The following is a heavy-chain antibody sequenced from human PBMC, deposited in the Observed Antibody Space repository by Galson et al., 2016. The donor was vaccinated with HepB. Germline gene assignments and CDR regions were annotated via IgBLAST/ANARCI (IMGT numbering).Heavy chain of an antibody. CDR1: GYTFKSYA. CDR3: ARDVVVLPVRPYGLDV. J-gene: IGHJ6*01. V-gene: IGHV1-3*01. Sequence: SVKVSRKASGYTFKSYAIHWVRQAPGQSLEWMGWINAGNGNTKYSQKFQDRVTITRDTSASTAYMDLSSLRSEDTAVYYCARDVVVLPVRPYGLDVWGPGTTVTVSS. CDR2: INAGNGNT. D-gene: IGHD2-21*01.